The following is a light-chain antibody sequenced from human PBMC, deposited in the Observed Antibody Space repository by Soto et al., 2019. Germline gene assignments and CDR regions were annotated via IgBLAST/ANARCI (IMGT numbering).Light chain of an antibody. CDR2: GVT. CDR3: CSYAGSNNYV. V-gene: IGLV2-8*01. Sequence: QSALTQPPSASGSPGQSVTISCTGTSSDVGAYTYVSWYQQHPGKAPKLMIYGVTERPSGVPDRFSGSKSGNTASLTVSGLQTEDEAYYYCCSYAGSNNYVFGTGTKLTVL. CDR1: SSDVGAYTY. J-gene: IGLJ1*01.